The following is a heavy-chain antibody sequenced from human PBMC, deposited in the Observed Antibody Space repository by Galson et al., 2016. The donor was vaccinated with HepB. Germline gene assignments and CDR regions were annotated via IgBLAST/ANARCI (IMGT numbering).Heavy chain of an antibody. Sequence: SVKVSCKASGYTFASYGISWVRQAPGQGLEWMGWINPYLSYTNYAQKVQGRVTMTTDTSTSTAYMELRRLRPDDPAVYYCARVIGVRHIVVATYGMGVWGQGILVTVSS. V-gene: IGHV1-18*01. CDR1: GYTFASYG. CDR3: ARVIGVRHIVVATYGMGV. J-gene: IGHJ4*02. CDR2: INPYLSYT. D-gene: IGHD2-21*02.